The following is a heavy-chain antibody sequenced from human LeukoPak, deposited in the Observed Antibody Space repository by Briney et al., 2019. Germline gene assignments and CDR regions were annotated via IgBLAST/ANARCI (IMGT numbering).Heavy chain of an antibody. CDR2: INHSGST. D-gene: IGHD3-16*01. Sequence: SETLSLTCAVYGGSFSGYYWSWIRQPPGKGLEWIGEINHSGSTNYNPSLKSRVTISVDASKNHFSLKLSSVTAADTAVYYCARDRSLGIIDYWGQGTLVTVSS. CDR1: GGSFSGYY. V-gene: IGHV4-34*01. J-gene: IGHJ4*02. CDR3: ARDRSLGIIDY.